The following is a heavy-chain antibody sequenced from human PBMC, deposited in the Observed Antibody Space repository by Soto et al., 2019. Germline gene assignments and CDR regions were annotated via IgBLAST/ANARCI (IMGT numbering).Heavy chain of an antibody. J-gene: IGHJ6*02. V-gene: IGHV1-69*13. CDR2: IIPIFGTA. CDR1: GGTFSSYA. Sequence: SVKVSCKASGGTFSSYAISWVRQAPGQGLEWMGGIIPIFGTANYAQKFQGRVTITADESTSTAYMELSSLRSEDTAVYYCARVSLVNSVVVTAKPGRYYYYGMDVWGQGTTVTVSS. CDR3: ARVSLVNSVVVTAKPGRYYYYGMDV. D-gene: IGHD2-21*02.